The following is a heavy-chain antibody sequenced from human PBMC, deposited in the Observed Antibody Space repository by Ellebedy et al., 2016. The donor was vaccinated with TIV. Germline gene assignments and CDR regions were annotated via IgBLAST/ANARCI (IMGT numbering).Heavy chain of an antibody. Sequence: ASVKVSCKASGGTLSGYSVSWVRQAPGQGLEWMGSISYNGETNYLQKLQGRVSMTTDTSTRTAYMELRNLRSDDAALYYCAREGFDYWGQGTLVTVSS. CDR2: SISYNGET. CDR1: GGTLSGYS. J-gene: IGHJ4*02. CDR3: AREGFDY. V-gene: IGHV1-18*04.